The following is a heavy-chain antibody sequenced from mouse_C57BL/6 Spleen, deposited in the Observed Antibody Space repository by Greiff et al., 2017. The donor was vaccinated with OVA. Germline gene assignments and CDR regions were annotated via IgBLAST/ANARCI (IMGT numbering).Heavy chain of an antibody. Sequence: QVHVKQPGAELVKPGASVKLSCKASGYTFTSYWMHWVKQRPGQGLEWIGMIHPNSGSTNYNEKFKSKATLTVDKSSSTAYMQLSSLTSEDSAVYYCARSTYYYGSSYVDYWGQGTTLTVSS. J-gene: IGHJ2*01. CDR2: IHPNSGST. D-gene: IGHD1-1*01. CDR1: GYTFTSYW. CDR3: ARSTYYYGSSYVDY. V-gene: IGHV1-64*01.